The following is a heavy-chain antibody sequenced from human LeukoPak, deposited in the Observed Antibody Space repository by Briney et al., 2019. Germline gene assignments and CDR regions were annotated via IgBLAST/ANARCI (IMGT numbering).Heavy chain of an antibody. V-gene: IGHV1-18*01. J-gene: IGHJ4*02. CDR2: ISAYNGNT. D-gene: IGHD3-22*01. Sequence: ASVKVSCKASGYTFTSYGISWVRQAPGQGLEWMGWISAYNGNTNYAQKFQGRVTMTRDTSISTAYMELSRLRSDDTAVYYCARGLRAMIVVVITDYYFDYWGQGTLVTVSS. CDR1: GYTFTSYG. CDR3: ARGLRAMIVVVITDYYFDY.